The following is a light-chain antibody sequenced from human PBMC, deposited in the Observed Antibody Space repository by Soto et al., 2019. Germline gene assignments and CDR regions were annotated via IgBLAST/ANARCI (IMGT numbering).Light chain of an antibody. CDR1: SSDIGGYDY. V-gene: IGLV2-14*01. J-gene: IGLJ1*01. CDR3: SSYTSSSTPFV. Sequence: QSVLTQPAPVSGSPGQSITISCTGTSSDIGGYDYVSWYQHHPGKAPKLMIYEVSNRPSGISNRFSGSKSANTASLTISGLQAEDEADYYCSSYTSSSTPFVFGTGTKVTVL. CDR2: EVS.